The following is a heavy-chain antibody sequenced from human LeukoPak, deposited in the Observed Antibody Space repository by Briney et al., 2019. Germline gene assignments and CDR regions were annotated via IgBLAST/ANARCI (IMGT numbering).Heavy chain of an antibody. D-gene: IGHD6-19*01. V-gene: IGHV3-74*01. CDR2: INSDGSTT. CDR3: ARVIYSGWEGELSD. CDR1: GFTVNWNT. Sequence: GGSLRLSCVASGFTVNWNTMNWVRQAPGKGLEWVSRINSDGSTTSYADSVMGRFTISRDNAKNTLYLQMNSLRAEDTAVYYCARVIYSGWEGELSDWGQGTLVTVSS. J-gene: IGHJ4*02.